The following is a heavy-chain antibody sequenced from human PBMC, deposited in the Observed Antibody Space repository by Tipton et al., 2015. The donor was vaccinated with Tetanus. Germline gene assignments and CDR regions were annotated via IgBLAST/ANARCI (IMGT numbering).Heavy chain of an antibody. CDR1: GDSVSSNSAA. Sequence: GLVKPSQTLSLTCAISGDSVSSNSAAWNWIRQSPSRGLEWLGRTYYRSKWYNDYAVSVKSRITINPDTSKNQFSLKLTSVTAADTAVYYCASTSYHILTGDPTDSWGQGILVTVSS. CDR2: TYYRSKWYN. V-gene: IGHV6-1*01. CDR3: ASTSYHILTGDPTDS. D-gene: IGHD3-9*01. J-gene: IGHJ4*02.